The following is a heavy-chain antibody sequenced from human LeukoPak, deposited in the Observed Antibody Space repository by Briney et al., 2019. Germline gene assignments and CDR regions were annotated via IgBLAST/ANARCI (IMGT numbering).Heavy chain of an antibody. Sequence: PGGSLRLSCAASGFTFSSYGLHWVRQAPGKGLEWVAFIRYDGSNKYYADSVKGRFTISRDNSKNTLYLQMNSLRAEDTAVYYCAKERRRFAAVGIDYWGQGTLVTVSS. J-gene: IGHJ4*02. CDR1: GFTFSSYG. CDR2: IRYDGSNK. CDR3: AKERRRFAAVGIDY. V-gene: IGHV3-30*02. D-gene: IGHD6-13*01.